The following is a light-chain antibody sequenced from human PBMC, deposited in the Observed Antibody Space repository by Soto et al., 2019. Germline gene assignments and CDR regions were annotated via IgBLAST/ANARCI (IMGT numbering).Light chain of an antibody. Sequence: ETVLTQSPGTLSLSPGERVTLSCRASQSFISTYLAWYQQKPGQAPRLLIFDAASRAPGMPDRFIGSGSGTDFTLTISRLEPADCSVYFCQQYGTSPCTFGQGTQLEI. CDR2: DAA. CDR3: QQYGTSPCT. V-gene: IGKV3-20*01. CDR1: QSFISTY. J-gene: IGKJ2*02.